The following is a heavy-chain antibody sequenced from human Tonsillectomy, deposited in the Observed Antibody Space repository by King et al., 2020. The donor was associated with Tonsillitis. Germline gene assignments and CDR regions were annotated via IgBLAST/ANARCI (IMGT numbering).Heavy chain of an antibody. CDR2: IYPGDSDT. D-gene: IGHD3-3*01. CDR3: AKGDTIFQFDY. CDR1: GYRFTNSW. Sequence: QLVQSGAEVKKPGASLKISCEGSGYRFTNSWIGWVRQMPGNDLEWLGLIYPGDSDTRYNPSFQGQVTISADRSISTAYLQWSSLKASDTAIFYCAKGDTIFQFDYWGQGTLVTVSS. V-gene: IGHV5-51*03. J-gene: IGHJ4*02.